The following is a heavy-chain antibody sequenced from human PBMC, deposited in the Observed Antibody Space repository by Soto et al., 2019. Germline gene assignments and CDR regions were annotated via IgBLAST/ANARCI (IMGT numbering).Heavy chain of an antibody. J-gene: IGHJ4*02. D-gene: IGHD2-15*01. CDR1: GYTFISYA. CDR2: INPGNGDT. V-gene: IGHV1-3*05. CDR3: AAGGGGSRY. Sequence: QVQLVQSGAEEKKSGASVKVSCKASGYTFISYAMHWVRQAPGQRLEWMGWINPGNGDTKYSQTLQGRVTLTRDTSANTAYMERTSLNSADTAVYYCAAGGGGSRYWGQGTLVTVSS.